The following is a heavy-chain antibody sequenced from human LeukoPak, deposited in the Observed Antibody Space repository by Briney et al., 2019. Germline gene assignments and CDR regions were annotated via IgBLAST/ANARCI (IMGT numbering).Heavy chain of an antibody. CDR1: GYSFTNYP. Sequence: ASVKVSCKASGYSFTNYPVHWVRQVPGQGLEWMGWINTDTGDPTNAQGFKGRFVFSLDTSVNTAYLQISSLKAEDTAVYYCARDDGDWLSFDYWGQGSLVTVSS. J-gene: IGHJ4*02. CDR3: ARDDGDWLSFDY. V-gene: IGHV7-4-1*02. CDR2: INTDTGDP. D-gene: IGHD3-9*01.